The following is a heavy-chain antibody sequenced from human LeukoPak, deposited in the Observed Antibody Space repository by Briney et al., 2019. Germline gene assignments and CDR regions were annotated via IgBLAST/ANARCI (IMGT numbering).Heavy chain of an antibody. V-gene: IGHV3-74*01. J-gene: IGHJ3*02. D-gene: IGHD5-18*01. CDR2: INTDGSST. CDR1: GFTFSSYW. Sequence: GGSLRLSCAASGFTFSSYWMHWVRQAPGKGLVWVSRINTDGSSTSYADSVKGRFTISRDNTKNTLYLQMNSLRAEDTAVYYCATSRYSYGQGAFDIWGQGTMVTVSS. CDR3: ATSRYSYGQGAFDI.